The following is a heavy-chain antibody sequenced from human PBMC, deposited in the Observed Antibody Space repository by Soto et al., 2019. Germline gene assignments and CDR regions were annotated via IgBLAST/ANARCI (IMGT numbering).Heavy chain of an antibody. D-gene: IGHD2-21*02. J-gene: IGHJ4*02. CDR3: ARELVTALYFDY. CDR2: ISSSSSTI. Sequence: GGSLRLSCAASGFTFSSYSMNWVRQAPGKGLEWVSYISSSSSTIYYADSVKGRFTISRDNAKKSLYLQMNSLRDEDTAVSYCARELVTALYFDYWGQGTLGAVDS. V-gene: IGHV3-48*02. CDR1: GFTFSSYS.